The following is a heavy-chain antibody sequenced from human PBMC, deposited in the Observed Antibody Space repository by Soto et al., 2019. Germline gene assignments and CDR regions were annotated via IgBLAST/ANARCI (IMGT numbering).Heavy chain of an antibody. CDR1: GYTFTSYG. J-gene: IGHJ5*02. Sequence: QVKLVQSGAEVKKPGASVKVSCKASGYTFTSYGISWVRQAPGQGLEWLGWSSGYNGNTNYAQKLQGRVTMTTDTTKSTADMELRTLRSDDTALYCCESDQGAYCGGDCYWTCFDPWGQGTLVTVSS. V-gene: IGHV1-18*01. D-gene: IGHD2-21*02. CDR2: SSGYNGNT. CDR3: ESDQGAYCGGDCYWTCFDP.